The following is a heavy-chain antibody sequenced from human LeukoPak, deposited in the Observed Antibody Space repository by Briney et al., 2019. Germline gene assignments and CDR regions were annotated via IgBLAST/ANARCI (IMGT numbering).Heavy chain of an antibody. CDR2: ISGSGSYT. V-gene: IGHV3-23*01. CDR3: ATRSFYYGMDV. J-gene: IGHJ6*02. CDR1: GFSSGSSA. Sequence: PGGSLRLSCAASGFSSGSSALGWVRQARGKGLEWISSISGSGSYTYYADSVKGRFTISRDNSKNTVYLQMNSLRDEDTAVYYCATRSFYYGMDVWGQGTTVTVSS.